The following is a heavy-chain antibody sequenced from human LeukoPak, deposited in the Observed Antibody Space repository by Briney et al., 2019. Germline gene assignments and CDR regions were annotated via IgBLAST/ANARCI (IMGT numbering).Heavy chain of an antibody. CDR1: GGSISSYY. J-gene: IGHJ4*02. CDR2: INHSGST. V-gene: IGHV4-34*01. CDR3: ARGVSVTYFDY. D-gene: IGHD4-17*01. Sequence: SETLSLTCTVSGGSISSYYWSWIRQPPGKGLEWIGEINHSGSTNYNPSLKSRVTISVDTSKNQFSLKLSSVTAADTAVYYCARGVSVTYFDYWGQGTLVTVSS.